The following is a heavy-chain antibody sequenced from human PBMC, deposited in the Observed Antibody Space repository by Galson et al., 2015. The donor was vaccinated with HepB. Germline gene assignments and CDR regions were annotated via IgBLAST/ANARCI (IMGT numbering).Heavy chain of an antibody. CDR2: ISGSGGSK. J-gene: IGHJ4*02. Sequence: SLRLSCAASGLTFSSYAMSWVRQAPGKGLEWVSAISGSGGSKYYAGSVKGRFTISRGNSKNTLYLQMNSLRAEDTAVYYCSKLKWDTSMSFDDWGQGTLVTVSS. V-gene: IGHV3-23*01. CDR3: SKLKWDTSMSFDD. D-gene: IGHD5-18*01. CDR1: GLTFSSYA.